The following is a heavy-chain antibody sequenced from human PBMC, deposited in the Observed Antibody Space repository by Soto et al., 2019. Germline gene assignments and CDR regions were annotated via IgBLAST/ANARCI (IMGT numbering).Heavy chain of an antibody. D-gene: IGHD3-22*01. J-gene: IGHJ3*01. CDR2: IYSRGST. CDR1: GFTFSSND. CDR3: ATRPLLPGAP. V-gene: IGHV3-53*01. Sequence: EVQLVESGGGLIQPGGSLRLSCAASGFTFSSNDMNWVRQAPGKGLEWVSLIYSRGSTYYAGSVKGRFTISRGNSKNTLYLQMSSLRAEDTAVYYCATRPLLPGAPWGQGTMVTVSS.